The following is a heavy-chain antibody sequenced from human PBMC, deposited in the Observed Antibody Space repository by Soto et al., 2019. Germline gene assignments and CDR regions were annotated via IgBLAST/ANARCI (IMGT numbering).Heavy chain of an antibody. V-gene: IGHV3-30*18. CDR1: GFTFSSYG. J-gene: IGHJ2*01. CDR2: ISYDGSNK. Sequence: QVQLVESGGGVVQPGRSLRLSCAASGFTFSSYGMHWVRQAPGKGLEWVAVISYDGSNKYYADSVKGRFTISRDNSKNTLYLQMNSLRAEHTAVYYCAKGKEVKWLVRSSRYFVLWGRGTLVTVSS. CDR3: AKGKEVKWLVRSSRYFVL. D-gene: IGHD6-19*01.